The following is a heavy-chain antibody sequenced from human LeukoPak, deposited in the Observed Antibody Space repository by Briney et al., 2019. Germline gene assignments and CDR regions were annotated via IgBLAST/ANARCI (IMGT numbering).Heavy chain of an antibody. CDR3: AKWGDYDVLTGYYVSDY. CDR2: ITGGGSGI. D-gene: IGHD3-9*01. Sequence: GASLRLSCAASGFTFSNYAMSWVRQAPGKGLEWVSAITGGGSGIYYADSMKSRFTISRDNSKNTLYLQINSLRAEDTALYYCAKWGDYDVLTGYYVSDYWGQGTLVTVSS. J-gene: IGHJ4*02. CDR1: GFTFSNYA. V-gene: IGHV3-23*01.